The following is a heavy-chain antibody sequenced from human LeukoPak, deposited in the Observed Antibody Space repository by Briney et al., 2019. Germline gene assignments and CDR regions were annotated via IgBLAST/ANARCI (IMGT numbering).Heavy chain of an antibody. CDR2: IKQGGSEK. D-gene: IGHD2/OR15-2a*01. J-gene: IGHJ6*02. Sequence: GGSLRLSCTASGFSFSGYWMSWVRQAPGKGLEWEANIKQGGSEKYYVDSVKGRFTISRDNAKNSLYLQMNSLRAEDTAVYYCAKYSSYYYYGMDVWGQGTTVTVSS. CDR1: GFSFSGYW. CDR3: AKYSSYYYYGMDV. V-gene: IGHV3-7*01.